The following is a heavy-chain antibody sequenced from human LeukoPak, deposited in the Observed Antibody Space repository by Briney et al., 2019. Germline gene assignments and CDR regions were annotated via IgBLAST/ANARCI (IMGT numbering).Heavy chain of an antibody. D-gene: IGHD4-23*01. Sequence: PSETLSLTCTVSGGSISSYYWSWIRQPAGKGLEWIGRIYTSGSTNYNPSLKSRVTMSVDTSKNQFSLKLSSVTAADTAVYYCARLGYGGPRRAFDIWGQGTMVTVSS. CDR2: IYTSGST. CDR3: ARLGYGGPRRAFDI. V-gene: IGHV4-4*07. J-gene: IGHJ3*02. CDR1: GGSISSYY.